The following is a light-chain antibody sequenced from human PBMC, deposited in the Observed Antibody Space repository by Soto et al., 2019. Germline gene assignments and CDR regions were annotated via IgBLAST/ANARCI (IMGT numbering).Light chain of an antibody. J-gene: IGKJ1*01. V-gene: IGKV3-20*01. CDR1: QSVTSNY. CDR3: QQYGRT. CDR2: GAS. Sequence: EIVLTQSPGTLSFSLGERATLSCRASQSVTSNYLAWYQQKPGQAPRLLIFGASIRDTGIPDRFSGSGSGTDFILTISRLEPEDFAVYYCQQYGRTFGQGTKVDIK.